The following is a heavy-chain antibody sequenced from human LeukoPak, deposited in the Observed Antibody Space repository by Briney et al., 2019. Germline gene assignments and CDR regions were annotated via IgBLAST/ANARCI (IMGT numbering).Heavy chain of an antibody. CDR3: ARDLDTAMVKESGMDV. CDR2: MSDSGDRT. V-gene: IGHV3-23*01. Sequence: GGSLRLSCAASGFTFSSYAMSWVRQAPGKGLEWVSAMSDSGDRTFYADSVKGRFTISRDNAKNSLYLQMNSLRDEDTAVYYCARDLDTAMVKESGMDVWGQGTTVTVSS. CDR1: GFTFSSYA. J-gene: IGHJ6*02. D-gene: IGHD5-18*01.